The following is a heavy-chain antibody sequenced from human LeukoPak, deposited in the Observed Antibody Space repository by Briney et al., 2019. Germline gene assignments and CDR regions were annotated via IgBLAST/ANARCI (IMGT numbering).Heavy chain of an antibody. CDR1: GFTFNDYY. CDR3: ARRLYYDNSGYLY. J-gene: IGHJ4*02. Sequence: KPGGSLRLSCAVSGFTFNDYYMSWIRQAPGKGLEWVSYIGPSGSSIYYADSVKGRFSVSRDNAKNSLYLQMDNLRAEDTAVYYCARRLYYDNSGYLYWGQGTLVTVS. D-gene: IGHD3-22*01. CDR2: IGPSGSSI. V-gene: IGHV3-11*04.